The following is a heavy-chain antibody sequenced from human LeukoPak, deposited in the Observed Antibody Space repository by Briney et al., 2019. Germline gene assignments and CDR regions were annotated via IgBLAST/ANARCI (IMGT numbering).Heavy chain of an antibody. V-gene: IGHV1-2*02. D-gene: IGHD4-11*01. J-gene: IGHJ4*02. CDR3: TRGLGLDY. Sequence: GASGNVSCKASASTFTGCYMPWVRQAPAQGLEWMCRINPTSGGTKYAQKFQGRVTMARDTSITTTYMELSRLTSHDTAVYYCTRGLGLDYWGQGTLVAVSS. CDR1: ASTFTGCY. CDR2: INPTSGGT.